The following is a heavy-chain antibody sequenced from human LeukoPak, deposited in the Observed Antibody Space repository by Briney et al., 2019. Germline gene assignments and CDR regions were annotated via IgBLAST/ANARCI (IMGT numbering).Heavy chain of an antibody. CDR2: MNPNSGNT. V-gene: IGHV1-8*03. CDR3: ARGAPDFWSVYYIDV. CDR1: GYTFTSYD. Sequence: ASVKVSCKASGYTFTSYDINWVRQATGQGLEWMGWMNPNSGNTGYAQKFQGRVTITRNTSISTAYMELGSLRSEDTAVYYCARGAPDFWSVYYIDVWGKGTTVTVSS. D-gene: IGHD3-3*01. J-gene: IGHJ6*03.